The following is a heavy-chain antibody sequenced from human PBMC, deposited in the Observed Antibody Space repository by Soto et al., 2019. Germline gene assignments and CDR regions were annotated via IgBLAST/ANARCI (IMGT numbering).Heavy chain of an antibody. J-gene: IGHJ4*02. CDR3: ARGAYFDILTGPGAIDY. CDR1: GFTVSSNY. V-gene: IGHV3-53*01. CDR2: IYSGGST. D-gene: IGHD3-9*01. Sequence: SGGSLRLSCAASGFTVSSNYMSWVRQAPGKGLEWVSVIYSGGSTYYADSVKGRFTISRDNSKNTLYLQMNSLRAEDTAVYYCARGAYFDILTGPGAIDYWGQGTLVTVSS.